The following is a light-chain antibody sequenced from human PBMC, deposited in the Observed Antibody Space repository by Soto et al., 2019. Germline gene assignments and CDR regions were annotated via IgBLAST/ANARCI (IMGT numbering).Light chain of an antibody. CDR2: SNN. Sequence: QSVLTQPPSASGTAGQRVTISCSGSRSNIGTNTVHWYQQLPRTAPKLLIHSNNQRPSGVPDRFSGSKSGTSASLAISGLQSEDEADYYCAVWDDSLNGWVFGGGTKLPS. J-gene: IGLJ3*02. V-gene: IGLV1-44*01. CDR3: AVWDDSLNGWV. CDR1: RSNIGTNT.